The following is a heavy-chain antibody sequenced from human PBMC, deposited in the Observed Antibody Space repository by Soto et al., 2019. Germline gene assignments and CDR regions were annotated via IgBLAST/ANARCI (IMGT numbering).Heavy chain of an antibody. Sequence: GGSLRLSCAASGFTFSSYSMNWVRQAPGKGLEWVSYISSSSSTIYYADSVKGRFTISRDNAKNSLYLQMNSLRAEDTAVYYCARADFWSGYCVDYWGQGTLVTSPQ. V-gene: IGHV3-48*01. CDR2: ISSSSSTI. CDR1: GFTFSSYS. J-gene: IGHJ4*02. CDR3: ARADFWSGYCVDY. D-gene: IGHD3-3*01.